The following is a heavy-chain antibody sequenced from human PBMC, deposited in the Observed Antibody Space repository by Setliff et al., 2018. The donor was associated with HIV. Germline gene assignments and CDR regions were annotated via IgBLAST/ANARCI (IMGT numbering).Heavy chain of an antibody. Sequence: GGSLRLSCTASGFTFGDYAMSWVRQAPGKGLEWVGFIRSKAYAGTTEYAASVKGRFTISRDDSKSIAYLQMNSPRADDTAVYYCAKSTEGRSGPHNAFHIWGQGTMVTVSS. D-gene: IGHD3-10*01. J-gene: IGHJ3*02. CDR2: IRSKAYAGTT. V-gene: IGHV3-49*04. CDR1: GFTFGDYA. CDR3: AKSTEGRSGPHNAFHI.